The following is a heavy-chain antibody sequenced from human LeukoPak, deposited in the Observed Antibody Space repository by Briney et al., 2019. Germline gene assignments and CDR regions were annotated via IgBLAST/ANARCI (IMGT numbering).Heavy chain of an antibody. J-gene: IGHJ4*02. CDR3: ARDRWGLFDY. CDR2: IWYDGSNK. CDR1: GFTFSSYG. D-gene: IGHD7-27*01. Sequence: GGSLRLSCAASGFTFSSYGMHWVRQAPGKGLEWVAVIWYDGSNKYYADSVKGRFTISRDNSKNTLCLQMNSLRAEDTAVYYCARDRWGLFDYWGQGTLVTVSS. V-gene: IGHV3-33*01.